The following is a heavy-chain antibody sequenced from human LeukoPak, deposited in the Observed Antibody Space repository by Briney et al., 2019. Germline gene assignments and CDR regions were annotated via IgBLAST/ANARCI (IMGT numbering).Heavy chain of an antibody. J-gene: IGHJ4*02. CDR3: VKGWYSSGWYLDG. CDR1: GFTFSSYG. D-gene: IGHD6-19*01. CDR2: IWYDGSNK. V-gene: IGHV3-33*06. Sequence: QPRRSLRLSCAASGFTFSSYGMHWVRQAPGKGLEWVAVIWYDGSNKYYADSVKGRFTISRDNSKNTLYLQMNSLRAEDTAVYYDVKGWYSSGWYLDGWVEGTLVTDCS.